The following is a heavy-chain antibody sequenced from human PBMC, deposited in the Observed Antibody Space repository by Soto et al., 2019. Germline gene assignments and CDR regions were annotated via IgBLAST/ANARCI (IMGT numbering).Heavy chain of an antibody. V-gene: IGHV1-18*01. CDR2: ISAYNGNT. J-gene: IGHJ6*02. CDR3: ATNNVRSIAARLDYFCCMDV. Sequence: QVQLVQSGAEVKKPGASVKVSCKASGYTFTSYGISWVRQAPGQGLEWMGWISAYNGNTNYAQKLQGRGTMTTDTSTSTAYMELRSLRSDDTAVYYCATNNVRSIAARLDYFCCMDVWGQGTTVTVSS. CDR1: GYTFTSYG. D-gene: IGHD6-6*01.